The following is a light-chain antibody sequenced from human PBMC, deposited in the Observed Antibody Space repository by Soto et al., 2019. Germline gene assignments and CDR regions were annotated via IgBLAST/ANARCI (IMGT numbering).Light chain of an antibody. Sequence: DIQMTQSPSSLSASVGDRVTITCRASQSISSYLNWYQQKPGKAPKLLIYAASSLQSGVPSRFSSSGSGTDFTLTISSLQPEDFATYYCQQCYSSSYTFGQGTKLEIK. J-gene: IGKJ2*01. CDR2: AAS. V-gene: IGKV1-39*01. CDR3: QQCYSSSYT. CDR1: QSISSY.